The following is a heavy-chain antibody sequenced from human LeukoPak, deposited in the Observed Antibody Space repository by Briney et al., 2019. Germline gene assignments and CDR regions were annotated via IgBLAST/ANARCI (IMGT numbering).Heavy chain of an antibody. CDR2: IRYDGSNK. Sequence: GGSLRLSCAASGFTFSSYGMHWVRQAPGKGLEWVAFIRYDGSNKYYADSMKGRFTISRDNSKNTLYLQMNSLRAEDTAVYYCAKRASGQWLGFYYYYMDVWGKGTTVTVSS. CDR1: GFTFSSYG. J-gene: IGHJ6*03. CDR3: AKRASGQWLGFYYYYMDV. V-gene: IGHV3-30*02. D-gene: IGHD6-19*01.